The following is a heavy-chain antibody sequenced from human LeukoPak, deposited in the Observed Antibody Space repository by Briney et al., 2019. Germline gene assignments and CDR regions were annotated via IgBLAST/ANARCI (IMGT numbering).Heavy chain of an antibody. D-gene: IGHD3-22*01. V-gene: IGHV1-18*01. CDR1: GFTFSSYA. CDR3: GRDHRAQYYNSRGYVDY. CDR2: FITYNGNT. J-gene: IGHJ4*02. Sequence: ASVKVSCKCSGFTFSSYAITWVRQAPGQGLEWMGWFITYNGNTNYAQQFQGRVTMTTDTSTSTAYMEMRSLRSDDTAVYYCGRDHRAQYYNSRGYVDYWGQGTLVTVSS.